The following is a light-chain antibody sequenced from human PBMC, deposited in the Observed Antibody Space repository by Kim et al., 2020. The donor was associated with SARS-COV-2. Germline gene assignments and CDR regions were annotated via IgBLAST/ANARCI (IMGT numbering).Light chain of an antibody. J-gene: IGLJ2*01. Sequence: SYELTQPPSVSVSPGQTASITCSGDKLGDKYACWYQQKPGQSPVLVIYQDSKRPSGIPERFSGSNSGNTATLTISGTQAMAEADYYCQAWDSSPVVFGGG. V-gene: IGLV3-1*01. CDR3: QAWDSSPVV. CDR1: KLGDKY. CDR2: QDS.